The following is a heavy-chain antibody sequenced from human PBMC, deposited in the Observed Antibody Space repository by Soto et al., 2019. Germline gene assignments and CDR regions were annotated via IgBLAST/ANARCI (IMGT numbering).Heavy chain of an antibody. CDR1: GGTFSSYA. CDR3: VCVGDTTSGYNKCVT. CDR2: ISAYNGNT. J-gene: IGHJ5*02. D-gene: IGHD1-1*01. V-gene: IGHV1-18*01. Sequence: GASVKVSCKASGGTFSSYAISWVRQAPGQGLEWMGWISAYNGNTNYAQKLQGRVTMTTDTSTSTAHMELRSLRCYDTAMYSCVCVGDTTSGYNKCVTWGQGPLI.